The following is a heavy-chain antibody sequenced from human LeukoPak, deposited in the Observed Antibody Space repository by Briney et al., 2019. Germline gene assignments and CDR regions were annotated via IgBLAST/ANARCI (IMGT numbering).Heavy chain of an antibody. J-gene: IGHJ5*02. CDR3: GRFGYEAAVDL. CDR1: GFTFSTYW. V-gene: IGHV3-7*01. CDR2: IEPAGSDT. Sequence: GGSRRLSCAASGFTFSTYWMTWVRLAPGKGLEWVANIEPAGSDTYYVAPVKGRFTIFRDNAKNLLYLQMNDLRADDTAVYSCGRFGYEAAVDLWGQGTLVAVS. D-gene: IGHD6-13*01.